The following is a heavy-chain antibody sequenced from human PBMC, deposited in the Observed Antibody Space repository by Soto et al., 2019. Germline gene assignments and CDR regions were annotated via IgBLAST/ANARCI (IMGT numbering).Heavy chain of an antibody. CDR3: AREEVATISFDY. D-gene: IGHD5-12*01. CDR1: GGTFSSYT. CDR2: IIPILGIA. Sequence: ASVKVSCKASGGTFSSYTISWVRQAPGQGLEWMGRIIPILGIANYAQKFQGRVTITADKSTSTAYMELSSLRSEDTAVYYCAREEVATISFDYWGQGTLVTVSS. V-gene: IGHV1-69*04. J-gene: IGHJ4*02.